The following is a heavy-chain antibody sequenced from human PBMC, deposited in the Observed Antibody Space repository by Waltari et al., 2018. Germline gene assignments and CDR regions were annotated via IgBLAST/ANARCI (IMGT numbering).Heavy chain of an antibody. CDR2: ITVGDDT. D-gene: IGHD1-20*01. CDR3: ATPFYNWDDPLHS. V-gene: IGHV3-23*01. CDR1: GTTFTHYA. Sequence: EVQLLESGGDLVQPGGSLRLSCAASGTTFTHYAINWVRLAPGTGLEWVSAITVGDDTYYTDSVKGRFTISRDTSKDTVHLQMNGLRADDTAVYYCATPFYNWDDPLHSWGQGTLVTVSS. J-gene: IGHJ4*02.